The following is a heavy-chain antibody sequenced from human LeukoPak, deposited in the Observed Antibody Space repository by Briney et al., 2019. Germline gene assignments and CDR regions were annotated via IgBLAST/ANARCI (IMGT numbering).Heavy chain of an antibody. V-gene: IGHV3-21*01. CDR1: GFTFDDYA. CDR2: ISSSSSYI. CDR3: ARDPSPHSYGDYDRYYYYYMDV. D-gene: IGHD4-17*01. Sequence: GGSLRLSCAASGFTFDDYAMHWVRQAPGKGLERVSSISSSSSYIYYADSVKGRFTISRDNSKNTLYLQMNSLRAEDTAVYYCARDPSPHSYGDYDRYYYYYMDVWGKGTTVTVSS. J-gene: IGHJ6*03.